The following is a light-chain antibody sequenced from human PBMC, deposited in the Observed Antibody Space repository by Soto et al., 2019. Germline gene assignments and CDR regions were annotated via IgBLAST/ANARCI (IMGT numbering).Light chain of an antibody. V-gene: IGKV1-5*01. CDR1: QSISSW. J-gene: IGKJ2*01. Sequence: DIQMTQSPSTLSASVGDRVTITCRASQSISSWLAWYQQKPGKAPKLLIYDASSLESRVPSRFSGSGARTEFTLTISGLRPDDFDTYYCHQYNAYSYTCDQGTNLEIK. CDR3: HQYNAYSYT. CDR2: DAS.